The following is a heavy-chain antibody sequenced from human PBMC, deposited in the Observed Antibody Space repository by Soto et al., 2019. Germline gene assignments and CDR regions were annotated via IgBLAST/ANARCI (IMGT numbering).Heavy chain of an antibody. J-gene: IGHJ3*01. CDR2: MNPNGGNT. CDR3: ACAGGDGSGPGTLAFYY. V-gene: IGHV1-8*01. CDR1: GYTFTSHD. Sequence: QVQLVQSGAEVKKPGASVKVSCKASGYTFTSHDINWVRQATGPGLEWMGWMNPNGGNTGYAQKFQGRVTMTGNTSISTADMELSSLRSEDTAVYYCACAGGDGSGPGTLAFYYWSQGTMDAVAS. D-gene: IGHD3-10*01.